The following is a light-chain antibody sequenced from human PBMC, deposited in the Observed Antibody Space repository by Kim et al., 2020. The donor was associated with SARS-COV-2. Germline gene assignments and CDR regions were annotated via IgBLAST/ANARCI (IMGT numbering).Light chain of an antibody. J-gene: IGLJ1*01. CDR2: KDS. CDR1: ALPKQY. CDR3: QSSDGSGSNLYV. V-gene: IGLV3-25*03. Sequence: SYELTQPPSVSVSPGQTATITCSGDALPKQYAYWYQQKPGQAPVLVMNKDSERPSGIPGRFSGSTSGTTATLTISEVQAEDEADYYCQSSDGSGSNLYVFGTGTKVTVL.